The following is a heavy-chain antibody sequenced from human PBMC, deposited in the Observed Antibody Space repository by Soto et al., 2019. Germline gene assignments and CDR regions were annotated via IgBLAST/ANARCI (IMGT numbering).Heavy chain of an antibody. V-gene: IGHV1-2*02. CDR1: GYTFTGYY. CDR2: INPNSGGT. Sequence: ASVKFSCKASGYTFTGYYMHWVRQAPGQGLEWMGWINPNSGGTDYAQKFQGRVTMIRDTSISTAYMELSRLRSDDTAVYYCARGYSGYDYFDYWGQGSLVTVSS. D-gene: IGHD5-12*01. J-gene: IGHJ4*02. CDR3: ARGYSGYDYFDY.